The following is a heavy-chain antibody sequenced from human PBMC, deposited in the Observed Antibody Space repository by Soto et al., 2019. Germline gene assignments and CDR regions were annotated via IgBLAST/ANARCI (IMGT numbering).Heavy chain of an antibody. CDR3: AKDNCVSTSCYRLYNWFDP. CDR1: GFTFSSYG. CDR2: IAYDGSNK. D-gene: IGHD2-2*01. J-gene: IGHJ5*02. V-gene: IGHV3-30*18. Sequence: QVQLVESGGGVVQPGRSLRLSCVASGFTFSSYGMHWVRQAPGKGLEWVAVIAYDGSNKYYADSVKGRFTISRDNSKNTLYLQMNNLTAEDTAVYYCAKDNCVSTSCYRLYNWFDPWGQGTLVTVSS.